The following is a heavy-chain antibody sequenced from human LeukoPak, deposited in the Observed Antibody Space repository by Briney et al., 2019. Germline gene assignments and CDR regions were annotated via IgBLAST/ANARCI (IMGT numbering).Heavy chain of an antibody. CDR1: GFTFSNYD. J-gene: IGHJ6*02. D-gene: IGHD3-10*01. Sequence: PGGSLRLSCAASGFTFSNYDMYWVRQVTGKGLEWVSAIGTAGDTHYPGSLKGRFTISRENAKNSLYLQMNSPTAGDTAVYYCARAGVTMVRGLDYGMDVWGQGTTVTVSS. V-gene: IGHV3-13*01. CDR2: IGTAGDT. CDR3: ARAGVTMVRGLDYGMDV.